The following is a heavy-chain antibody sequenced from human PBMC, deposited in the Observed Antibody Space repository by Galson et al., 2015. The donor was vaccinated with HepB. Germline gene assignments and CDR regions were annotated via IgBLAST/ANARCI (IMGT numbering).Heavy chain of an antibody. CDR3: TRSGADYYDSSGYQTN. J-gene: IGHJ4*02. D-gene: IGHD3-22*01. CDR1: GFTFSSYE. CDR2: ISTSGSTM. Sequence: SLRLSCAASGFTFSSYEMNWVRQAPGKGLEWVSYISTSGSTMYYADSVKGRFTISRDNAKKSVYLQMNSLRAEDTAVYYCTRSGADYYDSSGYQTNWGQGTLVTVSS. V-gene: IGHV3-48*03.